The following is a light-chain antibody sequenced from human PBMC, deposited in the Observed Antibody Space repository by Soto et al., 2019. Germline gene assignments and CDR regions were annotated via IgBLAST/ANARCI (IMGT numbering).Light chain of an antibody. CDR2: GAS. CDR1: QRVSSN. CDR3: QKYNSWPLT. J-gene: IGKJ4*01. Sequence: EIVMTQSPATLSVSPGERATLSCRASQRVSSNLAWYQQKPGQAPRLLIHGASTRATDIPAKFSGSGSGTEFSLTISSLQSEDFALYYCQKYNSWPLTFGGGTKVEIK. V-gene: IGKV3-15*01.